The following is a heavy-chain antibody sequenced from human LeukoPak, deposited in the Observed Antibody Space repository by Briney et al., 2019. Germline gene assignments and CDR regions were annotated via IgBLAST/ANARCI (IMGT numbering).Heavy chain of an antibody. CDR3: AKDKGLYYMDV. Sequence: PGGSLRLSCAASGFTFSSYEMNWVRQAPGKGLEWVSYISSSGSTIYYADSVKGRFTISRDNSKDTLYLQMNSLRAEDTAIYYCAKDKGLYYMDVWGKGTTVTISS. CDR2: ISSSGSTI. V-gene: IGHV3-48*03. CDR1: GFTFSSYE. J-gene: IGHJ6*03.